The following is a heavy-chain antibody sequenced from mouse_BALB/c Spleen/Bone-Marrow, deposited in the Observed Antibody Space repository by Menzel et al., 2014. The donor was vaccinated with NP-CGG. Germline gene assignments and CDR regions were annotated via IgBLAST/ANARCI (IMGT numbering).Heavy chain of an antibody. D-gene: IGHD4-1*01. Sequence: QVQLKDSGAELMKPGASVKISCKATGYTFSSYWIEWVKQRPGHGLEWIGEILPGSGSTNYNEKFKGKATFTADTSSNTAYMQLSSLTSEDSAVYYCARTGTDRYFDVWGAGTTVTVSS. CDR2: ILPGSGST. CDR1: GYTFSSYW. J-gene: IGHJ1*01. V-gene: IGHV1-9*01. CDR3: ARTGTDRYFDV.